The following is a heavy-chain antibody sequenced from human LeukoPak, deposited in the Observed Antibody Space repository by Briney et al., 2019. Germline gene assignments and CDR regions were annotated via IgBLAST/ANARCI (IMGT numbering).Heavy chain of an antibody. Sequence: GGSLRLSCAASGFTFSSYAMSWVRQAPGKGLEWVSAISGSGGSTYYADSVKGRFTISRDNSKNTLYLQMNSLRAEDTAVYYCAKDHPPPDYYDSSGYYGLNDYWGQGTLVTVSS. V-gene: IGHV3-23*01. CDR1: GFTFSSYA. CDR3: AKDHPPPDYYDSSGYYGLNDY. CDR2: ISGSGGST. J-gene: IGHJ4*02. D-gene: IGHD3-22*01.